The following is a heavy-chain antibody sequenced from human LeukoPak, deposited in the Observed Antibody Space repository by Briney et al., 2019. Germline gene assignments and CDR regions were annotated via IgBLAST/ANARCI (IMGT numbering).Heavy chain of an antibody. Sequence: ASVKLSCKPSGYTFINHYIHWVRQAPGQGLEWMGVIRPTDGSTSYAQNFQGRLSMTSDTSTSTAYMELSSLRSEDTAIYYCTRTINSWFDPWGQGTPVSVSS. J-gene: IGHJ5*02. CDR2: IRPTDGST. CDR3: TRTINSWFDP. V-gene: IGHV1-46*01. CDR1: GYTFINHY. D-gene: IGHD3-9*01.